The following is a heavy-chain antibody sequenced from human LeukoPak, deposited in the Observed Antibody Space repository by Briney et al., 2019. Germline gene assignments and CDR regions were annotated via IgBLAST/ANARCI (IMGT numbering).Heavy chain of an antibody. CDR1: GFTFSSYS. CDR2: ISSSSSYI. CDR3: ARDWYDFWSGYRTYYFDY. D-gene: IGHD3-3*01. J-gene: IGHJ4*02. Sequence: PGGSLRLSCAASGFTFSSYSMNWVRQAPGKGLEWVSSISSSSSYIYYADSVKGRFTISRDNAKNSLYLQMNSLRAEDTAVYYCARDWYDFWSGYRTYYFDYWGQGTLVTVSS. V-gene: IGHV3-21*01.